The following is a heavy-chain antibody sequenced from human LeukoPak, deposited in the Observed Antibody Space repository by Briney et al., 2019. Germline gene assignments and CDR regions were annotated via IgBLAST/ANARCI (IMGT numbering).Heavy chain of an antibody. D-gene: IGHD6-19*01. CDR3: AKGPSVAGNDHFDY. CDR1: GFTFSSYA. V-gene: IGHV3-23*01. J-gene: IGHJ4*02. CDR2: ISGGGGST. Sequence: TGGSLRLSCAASGFTFSSYAMSWVRQAPGKGLEWVSAISGGGGSTYYADSVKGRFTISRDNSKNTLYLQMNSLRAEDTAVYYCAKGPSVAGNDHFDYWGQGTLVTVSS.